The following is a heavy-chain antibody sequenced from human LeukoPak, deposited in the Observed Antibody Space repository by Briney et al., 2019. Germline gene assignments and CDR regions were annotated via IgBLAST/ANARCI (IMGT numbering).Heavy chain of an antibody. CDR1: GGSFSGYY. J-gene: IGHJ4*02. V-gene: IGHV4-34*01. D-gene: IGHD1-26*01. Sequence: KPSETLSLTCAVYGGSFSGYYWSWIRQPPGKGLEWIGEINHSGSTNYNPSLKSRVTISVDTSKNRFSLRLSSVTAADTAVYYCARFSVGADDYWGQGTLVTVSS. CDR3: ARFSVGADDY. CDR2: INHSGST.